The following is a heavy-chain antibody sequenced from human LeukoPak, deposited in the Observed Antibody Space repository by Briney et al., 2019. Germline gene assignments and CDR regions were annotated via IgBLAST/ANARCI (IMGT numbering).Heavy chain of an antibody. CDR2: ISSSSSYI. V-gene: IGHV3-21*01. CDR1: GFTFSSYS. D-gene: IGHD3-10*01. CDR3: ARVTTMVRGVIIGFDY. Sequence: GGSLRLSCAASGFTFSSYSVNWVRQAPGKGLEWVSSISSSSSYIYYADSVKGRFTISRDNAKNSLYLQMNSLRAEDTAVYYCARVTTMVRGVIIGFDYWGQGTLVTASS. J-gene: IGHJ4*02.